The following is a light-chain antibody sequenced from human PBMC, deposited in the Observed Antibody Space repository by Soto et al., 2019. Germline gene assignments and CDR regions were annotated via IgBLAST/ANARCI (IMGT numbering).Light chain of an antibody. Sequence: EIVLTQSPGTLSLSPGERATLSCRASQSVSSSYLAWYQQKPGQAPRLLIYGASSRATGIPDRFSGSGSGTGFTLTISRLVPEDFAVYYWQQYRSSPPVTFGQGTRLEIK. CDR2: GAS. CDR3: QQYRSSPPVT. V-gene: IGKV3-20*01. CDR1: QSVSSSY. J-gene: IGKJ5*01.